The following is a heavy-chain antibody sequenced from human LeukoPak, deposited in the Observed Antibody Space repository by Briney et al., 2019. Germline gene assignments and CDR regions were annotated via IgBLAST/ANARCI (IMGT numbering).Heavy chain of an antibody. V-gene: IGHV3-74*01. CDR2: INSDGSST. D-gene: IGHD6-13*01. CDR1: GFTFSSYW. CDR3: ARHSAAGVPQWFDP. J-gene: IGHJ5*02. Sequence: GGSLRLSCAASGFTFSSYWMHWVRQAPGKGLAWVSYINSDGSSTSYADSVKGRFTISRDNAKNTLYLQMNSLRAEDTAVYYCARHSAAGVPQWFDPWGQGTLVTVSS.